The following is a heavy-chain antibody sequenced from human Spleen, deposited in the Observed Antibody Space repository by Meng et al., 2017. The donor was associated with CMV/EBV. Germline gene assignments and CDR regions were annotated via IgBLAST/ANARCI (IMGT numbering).Heavy chain of an antibody. V-gene: IGHV4-34*01. CDR1: GEPFSVYY. CDR2: ISPSGGT. CDR3: ASGKGVIGGN. J-gene: IGHJ4*02. D-gene: IGHD2-21*01. Sequence: SLTFVVYGEPFSVYYWTWIRQPPGKGLEWIGEISPSGGTNYNPSLKSRVTISVDTSKNHFSLRLTSVTAADTALYYCASGKGVIGGNWGQGTLVTVSS.